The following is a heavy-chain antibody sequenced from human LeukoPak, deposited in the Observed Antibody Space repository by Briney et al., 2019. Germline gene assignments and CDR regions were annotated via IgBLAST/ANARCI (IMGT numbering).Heavy chain of an antibody. Sequence: KPSETLSLTCTVSGGSISSSSYYWGWIRQPPGKGLEWIGSIYYSGSTYYNPSLKSRVTVSVDTSKNQFSLNLSSVTAADTAVYYCARISIVVVPAYFDYWGQGTLVTVSS. D-gene: IGHD2-2*01. CDR1: GGSISSSSYY. CDR2: IYYSGST. J-gene: IGHJ4*02. CDR3: ARISIVVVPAYFDY. V-gene: IGHV4-39*01.